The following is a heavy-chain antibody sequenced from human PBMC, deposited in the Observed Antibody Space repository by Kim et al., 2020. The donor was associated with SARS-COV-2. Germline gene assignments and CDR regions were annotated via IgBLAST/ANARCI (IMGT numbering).Heavy chain of an antibody. J-gene: IGHJ4*02. D-gene: IGHD3-22*01. V-gene: IGHV3-74*01. CDR3: AKVGDYDSSGFYAFFHS. Sequence: SVKGRFTIARDNAKNTLYLQMNSLRTEDTAVYYCAKVGDYDSSGFYAFFHSWGQGTLVTVSS.